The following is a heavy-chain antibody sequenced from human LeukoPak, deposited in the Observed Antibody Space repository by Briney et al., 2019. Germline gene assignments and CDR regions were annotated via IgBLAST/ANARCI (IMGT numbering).Heavy chain of an antibody. D-gene: IGHD3-10*01. V-gene: IGHV3-7*04. Sequence: PGGPLRLSCAASGFTFSRSWMIWVRQAPGKGLEWVANIKEDGSQKFYVDSVKGRFTISRDNARNSLYLQMSSLRAEDTAVYYCARGFGDCWGQGTLVTVSS. CDR2: IKEDGSQK. CDR1: GFTFSRSW. CDR3: ARGFGDC. J-gene: IGHJ4*02.